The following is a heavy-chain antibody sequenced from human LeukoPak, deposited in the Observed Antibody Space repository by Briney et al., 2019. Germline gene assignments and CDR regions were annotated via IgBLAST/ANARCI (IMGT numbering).Heavy chain of an antibody. CDR3: AKDQRDGASYYYYMDV. V-gene: IGHV3-30*02. J-gene: IGHJ6*03. Sequence: PGGSLRLSCAASGFTFSSYGMHWVRQAPGKGLEWVAFIRYDGSNKYYADSVKGRFTISRDNSENTLYLQMNSLRAEDTAVYYCAKDQRDGASYYYYMDVWGKGTTVTISS. CDR1: GFTFSSYG. D-gene: IGHD4-17*01. CDR2: IRYDGSNK.